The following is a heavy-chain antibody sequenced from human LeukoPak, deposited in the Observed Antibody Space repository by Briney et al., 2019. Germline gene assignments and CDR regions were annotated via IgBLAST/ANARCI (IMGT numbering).Heavy chain of an antibody. J-gene: IGHJ4*02. D-gene: IGHD4-17*01. CDR3: VRGDKADYSDYVM. CDR2: MNPNGGNT. V-gene: IGHV1-8*01. CDR1: GYSFNNYD. Sequence: WASVKVSCTASGYSFNNYDINWVRQAPGQGLEWMGWMNPNGGNTGYAQNFRGRVTMTRTTSIKTAYMTLSSLTSDDTAVYYCVRGDKADYSDYVMWGQGTLVTVSS.